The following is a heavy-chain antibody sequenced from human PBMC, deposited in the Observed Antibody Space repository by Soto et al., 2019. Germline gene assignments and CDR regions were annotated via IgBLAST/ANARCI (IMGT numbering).Heavy chain of an antibody. V-gene: IGHV3-15*01. CDR1: GFNLSHPW. CDR2: IKSKTDGGTA. Sequence: GGSLRLSCVASGFNLSHPWMTWVRQAAGKGLEWVGRIKSKTDGGTADYAAPVKGRATISRDDSKNTVYLQMNSLKTEETAVYYCTTGIYYDILTGYHNVAYWGQGALVTVSS. J-gene: IGHJ4*02. CDR3: TTGIYYDILTGYHNVAY. D-gene: IGHD3-9*01.